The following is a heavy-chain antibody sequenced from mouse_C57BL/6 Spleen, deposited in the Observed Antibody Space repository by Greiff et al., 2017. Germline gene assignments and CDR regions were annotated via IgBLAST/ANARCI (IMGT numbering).Heavy chain of an antibody. V-gene: IGHV1-82*01. CDR1: GYAFSSSW. D-gene: IGHD3-2*02. Sequence: QVQLKQSGPELVKPGASVKISCKASGYAFSSSWMNWVKQRPGKGLEWIGRIYPGDGDTNYNGKFKGKATLTADKSSSTAYMQLSSLTSEDSAVYFCAREDSSGYPAWFAYWGQGTLVTVSA. CDR3: AREDSSGYPAWFAY. CDR2: IYPGDGDT. J-gene: IGHJ3*01.